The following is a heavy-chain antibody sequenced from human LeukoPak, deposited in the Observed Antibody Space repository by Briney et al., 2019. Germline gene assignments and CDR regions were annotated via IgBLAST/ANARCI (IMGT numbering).Heavy chain of an antibody. J-gene: IGHJ4*02. CDR3: AKDQSSGTYFDY. CDR1: GITLSNYG. Sequence: PGGSLRLSCAVSGITLSNYGMSWVRQAPGKGLEWVSAISSSGGSTYYADSVKGRFTISRDNSKSTLYLQMNSLRAEDTAVYYCAKDQSSGTYFDYWGQGTLVTVSS. V-gene: IGHV3-23*01. D-gene: IGHD1-26*01. CDR2: ISSSGGST.